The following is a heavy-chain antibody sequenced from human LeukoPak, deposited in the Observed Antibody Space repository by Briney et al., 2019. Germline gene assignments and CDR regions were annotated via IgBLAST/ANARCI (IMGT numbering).Heavy chain of an antibody. J-gene: IGHJ4*02. D-gene: IGHD1-26*01. CDR1: GFILSDYN. Sequence: GGSLRLSCAASGFILSDYNMDLVRQAPGKGLEWIGRTGSKGNNYIREYAASVKGRFAISRDDSKSSVYLQINSLTTEDTAVYYCARDKSGSYDYCGQGTLVTVSS. V-gene: IGHV3-72*01. CDR2: TGSKGNNYIR. CDR3: ARDKSGSYDY.